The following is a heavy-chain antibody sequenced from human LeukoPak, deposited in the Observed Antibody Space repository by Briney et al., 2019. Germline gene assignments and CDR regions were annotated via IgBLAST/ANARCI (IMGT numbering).Heavy chain of an antibody. V-gene: IGHV3-33*06. D-gene: IGHD3-22*01. CDR2: IWYDGSNK. CDR3: AKDFSYYDSSGSGPDY. Sequence: PGRSLRLSCTTSGFSFGDNAMSWVRQAPGKGLEWVAVIWYDGSNKYYADSVKGRFTISRDNSKNTLYLQMNSPRAEDTAGYYCAKDFSYYDSSGSGPDYWGQGTLVTVSS. J-gene: IGHJ4*02. CDR1: GFSFGDNA.